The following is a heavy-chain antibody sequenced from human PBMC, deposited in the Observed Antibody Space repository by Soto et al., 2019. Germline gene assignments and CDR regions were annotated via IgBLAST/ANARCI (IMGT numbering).Heavy chain of an antibody. CDR2: ISYSGRT. Sequence: SETLSLTCNVSGGAINRGANYWSWIRQPPRKGLAWIGYISYSGRTYYTPSLKSRVTRSADTSRNQFFLNLRSGSEADTAVYYCVRRSTASYWYFGLCGRGPLVTVCS. CDR3: VRRSTASYWYFGL. V-gene: IGHV4-30-4*02. D-gene: IGHD2-2*01. CDR1: GGAINRGANY. J-gene: IGHJ2*01.